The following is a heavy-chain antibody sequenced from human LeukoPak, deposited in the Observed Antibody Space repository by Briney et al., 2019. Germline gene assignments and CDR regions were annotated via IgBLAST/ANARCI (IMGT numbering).Heavy chain of an antibody. D-gene: IGHD2-2*01. CDR3: ARERTYCSSTSCSPAGAFDI. CDR2: IIPIFGTA. Sequence: SVKVSCTASGGTLSSYAISWVRQAPGQGLEWMGGIIPIFGTANYAQKFQGRVTITADESTSTAYMELSSLRSEDTAVYYCARERTYCSSTSCSPAGAFDIWGQGTMVTVSS. V-gene: IGHV1-69*01. J-gene: IGHJ3*02. CDR1: GGTLSSYA.